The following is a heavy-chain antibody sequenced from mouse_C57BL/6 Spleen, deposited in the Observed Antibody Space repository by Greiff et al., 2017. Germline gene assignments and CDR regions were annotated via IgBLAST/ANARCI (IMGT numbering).Heavy chain of an antibody. CDR3: ARSGSSYGYYFGY. CDR1: GYTFTSYW. D-gene: IGHD1-1*01. J-gene: IGHJ2*01. V-gene: IGHV1-64*01. CDR2: IHPNSGST. Sequence: QVQLQQPGAELVKPGASVKLSCKASGYTFTSYWMHWVKQRPGQGLEWIGMIHPNSGSTNYNEKFKSKATLTVDKSSSTAYMQLSSLTSENSAVYYCARSGSSYGYYFGYWGQGTTLTVSS.